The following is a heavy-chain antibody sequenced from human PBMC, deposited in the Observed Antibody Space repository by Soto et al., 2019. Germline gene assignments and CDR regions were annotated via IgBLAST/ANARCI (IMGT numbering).Heavy chain of an antibody. V-gene: IGHV3-48*01. CDR1: GFTFSRNS. CDR2: ISRSSSTI. D-gene: IGHD3-16*01. J-gene: IGHJ4*02. Sequence: EVQLVESGGGLVQPGGSLRLSCAASGFTFSRNSINWVRQAPGKGLEWVSYISRSSSTIYYADSVKGRFTISRDNAKNALYLQMNSLRAEDTAVYYCARDDEMGYFDYWGQGTLVTVSS. CDR3: ARDDEMGYFDY.